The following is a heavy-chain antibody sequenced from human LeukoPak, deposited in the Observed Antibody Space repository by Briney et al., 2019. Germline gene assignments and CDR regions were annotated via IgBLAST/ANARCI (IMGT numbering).Heavy chain of an antibody. Sequence: GRSLRLSCAASGFTFSSYAMHWVRQAPGKGLEWVAVISYDGSNKYYADSVKGRFTISRDNSKNTLYLRMNSLRAEDTAVYYCARDDTIVVVPAASGPRLDYWGQGTLVTVSS. V-gene: IGHV3-30-3*01. CDR1: GFTFSSYA. J-gene: IGHJ4*02. CDR2: ISYDGSNK. CDR3: ARDDTIVVVPAASGPRLDY. D-gene: IGHD2-2*01.